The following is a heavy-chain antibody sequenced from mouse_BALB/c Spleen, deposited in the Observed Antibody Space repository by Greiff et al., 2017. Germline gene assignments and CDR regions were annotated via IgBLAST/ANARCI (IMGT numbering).Heavy chain of an antibody. Sequence: EVQRVESGPSLVKPSQTLSLTCSVTGDSITSGYWNWIRKFPGNKLEYMGYISYSGSTYYNPSLKSRISITRDTSKNQYYLQLNSVTTEDTATYYCARLGDGYYNAMDYWGQGTSVTVSS. V-gene: IGHV3-8*02. CDR1: GDSITSGY. CDR3: ARLGDGYYNAMDY. CDR2: ISYSGST. D-gene: IGHD2-3*01. J-gene: IGHJ4*01.